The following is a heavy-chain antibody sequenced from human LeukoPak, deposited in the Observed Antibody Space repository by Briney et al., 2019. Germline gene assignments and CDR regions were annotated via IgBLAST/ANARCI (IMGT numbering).Heavy chain of an antibody. Sequence: GRSLRLSCAASGFTFRSYGIHWVRQAPGKGLEWVAVISYDGSNKYYADSVKGRFTISGDNSKNTLYLQMNSLRAEDTAVYYCAKDRSTYYYDSSGYYPDAFDIWGQGTMVTVSS. CDR1: GFTFRSYG. D-gene: IGHD3-22*01. CDR2: ISYDGSNK. J-gene: IGHJ3*02. V-gene: IGHV3-30*18. CDR3: AKDRSTYYYDSSGYYPDAFDI.